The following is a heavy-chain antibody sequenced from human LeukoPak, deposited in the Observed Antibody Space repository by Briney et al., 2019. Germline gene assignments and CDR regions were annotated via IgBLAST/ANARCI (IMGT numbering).Heavy chain of an antibody. D-gene: IGHD2-15*01. CDR1: GHNFSSHW. J-gene: IGHJ6*03. CDR2: IFPADSDT. V-gene: IGHV5-51*01. CDR3: ARLLIHGRRNYYYYMDV. Sequence: GESLKSSCQAFGHNFSSHWIAWVRQMPGKGLEWMGIIFPADSDTRVSPSFQGQVTLSVDRSINTAYLQWSSLKASDTAMYYCARLLIHGRRNYYYYMDVWGKGTAVTVSS.